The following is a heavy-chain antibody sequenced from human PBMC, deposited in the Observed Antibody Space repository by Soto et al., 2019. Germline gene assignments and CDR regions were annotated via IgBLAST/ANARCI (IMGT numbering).Heavy chain of an antibody. J-gene: IGHJ5*02. CDR2: MSGSGATT. D-gene: IGHD3-3*01. CDR1: GFTFSTYA. V-gene: IGHV3-23*01. CDR3: ARHLRAPITIFGVVHYYYWFDP. Sequence: PGGSLRLSCAASGFTFSTYAMGWVRQSPGKGLEWVSAMSGSGATTHHADSVKGRFTISRDNSKNTLYLQLNSLRAADTAVYYCARHLRAPITIFGVVHYYYWFDPWGQGTLVTVSS.